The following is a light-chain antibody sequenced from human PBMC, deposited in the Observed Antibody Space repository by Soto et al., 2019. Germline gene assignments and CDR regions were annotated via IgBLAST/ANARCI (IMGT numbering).Light chain of an antibody. CDR3: QQYNDWPLT. J-gene: IGKJ4*01. Sequence: EIVMTQSPATLSVSPGERATLSCRASQSVSSNLAWYQQKPGQAPSLLIYDISARATGIPTRFSGSGSGTEFTLTISSLQSEDFAVYYCQQYNDWPLTFGGGTKV. CDR1: QSVSSN. CDR2: DIS. V-gene: IGKV3D-15*01.